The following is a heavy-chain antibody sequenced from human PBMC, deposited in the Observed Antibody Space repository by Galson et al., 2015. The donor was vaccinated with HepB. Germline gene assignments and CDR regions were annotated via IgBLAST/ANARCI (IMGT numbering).Heavy chain of an antibody. CDR2: ISSSSSNI. V-gene: IGHV3-48*01. CDR1: GFTFSSYS. Sequence: SLRLSCAASGFTFSSYSMNWVRQAPGKGLEWVSYISSSSSNIYYADSVNGRFTISRDNAKNSLYLQMNSLRAEDTAVYYCASPIVGATQGGYFDYWGQGTLVTVSS. CDR3: ASPIVGATQGGYFDY. J-gene: IGHJ4*02. D-gene: IGHD1-26*01.